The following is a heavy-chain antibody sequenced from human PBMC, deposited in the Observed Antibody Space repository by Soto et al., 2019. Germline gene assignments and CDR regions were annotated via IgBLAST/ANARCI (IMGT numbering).Heavy chain of an antibody. V-gene: IGHV3-48*02. CDR2: ISSSSSTI. J-gene: IGHJ3*02. CDR3: ARVLNGKFYFLTGYKWPNALDI. CDR1: GFTFSSYS. D-gene: IGHD3-9*01. Sequence: PWGSLRLSCAASGFTFSSYSMNWVRQAPVKGLEWVSYISSSSSTIYYADSVKGRFTISRDNAKNSLYLQMNSLRDEDTAVYYCARVLNGKFYFLTGYKWPNALDILGQGILVYVS.